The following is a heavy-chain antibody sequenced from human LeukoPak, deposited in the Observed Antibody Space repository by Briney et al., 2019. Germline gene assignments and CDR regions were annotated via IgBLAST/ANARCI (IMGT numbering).Heavy chain of an antibody. D-gene: IGHD6-13*01. CDR2: ISPNSGGT. J-gene: IGHJ6*02. CDR3: ARDSSTLDV. Sequence: ASVKVSCKASGYTCTGYYMHWVRQAPGQGLERMGWISPNSGGTNYAQKFQGRVTMTRDTSISTAYMELIRLRSDDTAMYYCARDSSTLDVWGQGTTVTVSS. V-gene: IGHV1-2*02. CDR1: GYTCTGYY.